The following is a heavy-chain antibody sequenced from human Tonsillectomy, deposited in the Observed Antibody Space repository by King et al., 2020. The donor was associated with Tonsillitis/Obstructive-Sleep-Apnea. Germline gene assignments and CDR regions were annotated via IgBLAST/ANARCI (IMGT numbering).Heavy chain of an antibody. V-gene: IGHV3-53*01. Sequence: VQLVESGGGLIQPVGSLRLSCAASGFSVSYNYMSWVRQAPGKGLELVATIYTADRTDYAASVRGRFNISRENSKNPLFLQMNRLSAEDTAMYYCAGDPTSVTAWGFWGQGTLVTVSS. J-gene: IGHJ4*02. CDR1: GFSVSYNY. D-gene: IGHD4-17*01. CDR2: IYTADRT. CDR3: AGDPTSVTAWGF.